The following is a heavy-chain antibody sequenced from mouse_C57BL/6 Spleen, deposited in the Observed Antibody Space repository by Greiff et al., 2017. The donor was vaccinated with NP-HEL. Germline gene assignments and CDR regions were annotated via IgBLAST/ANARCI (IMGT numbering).Heavy chain of an antibody. Sequence: EVKLEESGGGLVKPGGSLKLSCAASGFTFSSYTMSWVRQTPEKRLEWVATISGGGGNTYYPDIVKGRFTISRDNAKNTLYLQMSILRSEDTALYYCARHDGRTWFAYWGQGTLVTVSA. D-gene: IGHD2-3*01. V-gene: IGHV5-9*01. CDR2: ISGGGGNT. J-gene: IGHJ3*01. CDR3: ARHDGRTWFAY. CDR1: GFTFSSYT.